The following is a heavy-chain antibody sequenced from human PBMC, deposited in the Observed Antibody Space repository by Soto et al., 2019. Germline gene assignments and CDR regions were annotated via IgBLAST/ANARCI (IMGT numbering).Heavy chain of an antibody. J-gene: IGHJ4*02. V-gene: IGHV3-53*02. Sequence: EMQLVDTGGGLIQRGGSLRLSCSASGFTISSTYMSWVRQAPGKGLEWVAVIYSSGSTYYADSVRGRITISRDTSKNTVFLQMNSLRAEDTAVYYCARIQLGGVDHWGQGTLVTVSS. CDR3: ARIQLGGVDH. CDR2: IYSSGST. D-gene: IGHD3-16*01. CDR1: GFTISSTY.